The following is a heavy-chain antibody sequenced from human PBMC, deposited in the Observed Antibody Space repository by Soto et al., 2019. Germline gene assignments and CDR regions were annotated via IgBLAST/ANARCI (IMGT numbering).Heavy chain of an antibody. D-gene: IGHD6-13*01. CDR3: VRPYYSSSWFPFDR. V-gene: IGHV3-11*01. Sequence: GVSLRLSCTGSGFDFGDYYMSWIRQAPGKGLEWVSYIDSGDGTTYYTDSVKGRFTISRDNAKKTVYLQMSSLRVEDTALYYCVRPYYSSSWFPFDRWGQGGLVTVSS. CDR1: GFDFGDYY. CDR2: IDSGDGTT. J-gene: IGHJ4*02.